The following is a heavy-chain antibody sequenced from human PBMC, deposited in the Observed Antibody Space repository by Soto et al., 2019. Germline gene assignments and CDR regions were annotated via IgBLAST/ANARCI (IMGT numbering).Heavy chain of an antibody. V-gene: IGHV1-2*04. Sequence: ASVKVSCKASGYTFSGYYMHWVRQAPGQGLEWMGWINPNSGGTNYAQKFQDWITMTRDTSISTAYMEVSRLRSDDTAVYYCETSSGSEYYYGMDVWGQGTTVTVSS. CDR2: INPNSGGT. D-gene: IGHD6-25*01. CDR1: GYTFSGYY. CDR3: ETSSGSEYYYGMDV. J-gene: IGHJ6*02.